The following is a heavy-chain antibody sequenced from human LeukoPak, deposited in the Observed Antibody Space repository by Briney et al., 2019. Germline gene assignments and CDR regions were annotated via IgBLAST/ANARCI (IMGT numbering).Heavy chain of an antibody. CDR2: INHSGST. D-gene: IGHD6-13*01. CDR1: GGSFSGYY. CDR3: ARGFLISSSWYSGYNWFDP. Sequence: SETLSLTCAVYGGSFSGYYWSWIRQPPGKGLEWIREINHSGSTNYNPSLKSRVTISVDTSKNQFSLKLSSVTAADTAVYYCARGFLISSSWYSGYNWFDPWGQGTLVTVSS. V-gene: IGHV4-34*01. J-gene: IGHJ5*02.